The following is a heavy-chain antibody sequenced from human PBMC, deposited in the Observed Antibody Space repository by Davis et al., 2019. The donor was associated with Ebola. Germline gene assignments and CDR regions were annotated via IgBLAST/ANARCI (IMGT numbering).Heavy chain of an antibody. CDR1: GFTVSSNY. CDR2: ISSSSSTI. CDR3: ARDSTIFGANYYYYYGMDV. V-gene: IGHV3-48*04. D-gene: IGHD3-3*01. J-gene: IGHJ6*02. Sequence: PGESLKISCAASGFTVSSNYMNWVRQAPGKGLEWVSYISSSSSTIYYTDSVKGRFTISRDNAKNSLYLQMNSLRAEDTAVYYCARDSTIFGANYYYYYGMDVWGQGTTVTVSS.